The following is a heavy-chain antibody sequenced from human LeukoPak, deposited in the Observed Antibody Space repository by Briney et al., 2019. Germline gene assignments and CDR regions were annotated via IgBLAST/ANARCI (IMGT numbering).Heavy chain of an antibody. J-gene: IGHJ4*02. CDR2: IYYSGST. CDR3: ARMEYCSSTSCYYPFDY. V-gene: IGHV4-59*01. D-gene: IGHD2-2*01. Sequence: PSETLSLTCTVSGGSISSYYWSWIRQPPGTGLEWIGYIYYSGSTNYNPSLKSRVTISVDTSKNQFSLKLSSVTAADTAVYYCARMEYCSSTSCYYPFDYWGQGTLVTVSS. CDR1: GGSISSYY.